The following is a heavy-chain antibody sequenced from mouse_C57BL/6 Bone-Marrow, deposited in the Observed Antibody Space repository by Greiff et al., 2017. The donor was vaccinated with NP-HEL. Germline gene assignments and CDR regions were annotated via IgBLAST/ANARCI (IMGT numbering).Heavy chain of an antibody. CDR1: GFTFSDYY. CDR3: ARDSNLYYFDY. CDR2: INYDGSST. J-gene: IGHJ2*01. Sequence: EVKLVESEGGLVQPGSSMKLSCTASGFTFSDYYMAWVRQVPEKGLEWVANINYDGSSTYYLDSLKSRFIISRDNAKNILYLQMSSLKSEDTATYYCARDSNLYYFDYWGQGTTLTVSS. V-gene: IGHV5-16*01. D-gene: IGHD2-5*01.